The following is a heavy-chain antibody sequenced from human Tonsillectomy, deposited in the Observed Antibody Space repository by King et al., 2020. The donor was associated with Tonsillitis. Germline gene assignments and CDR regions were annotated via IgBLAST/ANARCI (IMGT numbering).Heavy chain of an antibody. CDR2: ISSSSNYI. D-gene: IGHD3-10*01. V-gene: IGHV3-21*01. Sequence: VQLVESGGGLVKPGGSLRLSCAASGFIFSDYSMIWVRQAPGKGLEWVSSISSSSNYIYYADSVKGRFTISRDNAKNSLYLQMNSRGAEDTAVYYCAKLTVEYRDAWYYGGFEYWGQGTLVTVSS. J-gene: IGHJ4*01. CDR1: GFIFSDYS. CDR3: AKLTVEYRDAWYYGGFEY.